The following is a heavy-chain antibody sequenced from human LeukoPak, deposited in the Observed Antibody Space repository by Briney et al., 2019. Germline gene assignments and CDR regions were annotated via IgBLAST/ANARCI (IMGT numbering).Heavy chain of an antibody. CDR1: GYTFTSYG. J-gene: IGHJ4*02. V-gene: IGHV1-18*01. Sequence: ASVKVSCKASGYTFTSYGISRVRQAPGQGLEWMGWISAYNGNTNYAQKLQGRVTMTTDTSTSTAYMELRSLRSDDTAVYYCARANYDFWSGYYGREGNYFDYWGQGTLVTVSS. D-gene: IGHD3-3*01. CDR2: ISAYNGNT. CDR3: ARANYDFWSGYYGREGNYFDY.